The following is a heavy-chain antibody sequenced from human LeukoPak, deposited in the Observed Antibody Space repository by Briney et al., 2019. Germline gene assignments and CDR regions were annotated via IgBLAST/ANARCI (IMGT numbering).Heavy chain of an antibody. CDR3: ARGSSGYYYYYYGMDV. Sequence: GGSLRLSCAASGFTFSTYWMSWVRQAPGKGLEWVANIKQDGTEKYYVDSVKGRFAISRGNANNSLYLQMNSLRAEDTAVYYCARGSSGYYYYYYGMDVWGQGTTVTVSS. V-gene: IGHV3-7*01. D-gene: IGHD3-22*01. J-gene: IGHJ6*02. CDR2: IKQDGTEK. CDR1: GFTFSTYW.